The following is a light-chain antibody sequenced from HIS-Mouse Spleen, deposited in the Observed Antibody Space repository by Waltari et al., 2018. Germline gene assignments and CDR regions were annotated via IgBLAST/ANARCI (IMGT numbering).Light chain of an antibody. CDR1: QSVSSN. V-gene: IGKV3-15*01. CDR3: QQYNNWRT. J-gene: IGKJ1*01. Sequence: EIVMTHSPATLSVSPGERATLSCRASQSVSSNLAWYQQTPGQAPRLLIYGASTRATGIPARFSGSGSGTEFTLTISSMQSEDFAVYYCQQYNNWRTFGQGTKVEIK. CDR2: GAS.